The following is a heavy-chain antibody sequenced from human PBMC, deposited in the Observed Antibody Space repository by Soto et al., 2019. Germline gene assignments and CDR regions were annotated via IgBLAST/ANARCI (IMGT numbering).Heavy chain of an antibody. J-gene: IGHJ4*02. V-gene: IGHV3-23*01. CDR2: ISGGGGFT. CDR3: AKSGPTNYLES. D-gene: IGHD1-26*01. CDR1: GFTFSSNA. Sequence: EVQLLESGGGLVQPGGSLRLSCAASGFTFSSNAMNWVRQAPGKGPEWVSSISGGGGFTYYADSVKGRFTISRDDFKNTVYLQMNSLRAEDTAIYYCAKSGPTNYLESWGQGTLVTVSS.